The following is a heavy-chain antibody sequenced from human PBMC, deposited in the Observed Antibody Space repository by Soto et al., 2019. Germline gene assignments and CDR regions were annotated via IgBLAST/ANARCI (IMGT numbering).Heavy chain of an antibody. CDR3: ARGGGVGVARSAAFDM. D-gene: IGHD3-3*01. Sequence: QLHLVQSGAVVKKPGASVTVSCSASGYPVTAYYMHWVRQAPGRGLEWMGGINPATGAAKYTQTFQGRVTMTRDTSTSTVFMELSGLTSEDTAVFYCARGGGVGVARSAAFDMWGQGTLVTVSS. J-gene: IGHJ3*02. V-gene: IGHV1-2*02. CDR1: GYPVTAYY. CDR2: INPATGAA.